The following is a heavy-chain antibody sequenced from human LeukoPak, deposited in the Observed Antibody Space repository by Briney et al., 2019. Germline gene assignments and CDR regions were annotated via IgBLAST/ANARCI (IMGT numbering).Heavy chain of an antibody. J-gene: IGHJ4*02. V-gene: IGHV3-30-3*01. CDR2: ISYDGNNK. CDR3: AIDPNWGTHS. D-gene: IGHD7-27*01. CDR1: GFTFSSYA. Sequence: GGSLRLSCAASGFTFSSYAMHWVRQAPGKGLEWVAIISYDGNNKYYADSVKGRFTISRDNFKNALCLHMNSLRVEDTAVYYCAIDPNWGTHSWGQGVLVTVSS.